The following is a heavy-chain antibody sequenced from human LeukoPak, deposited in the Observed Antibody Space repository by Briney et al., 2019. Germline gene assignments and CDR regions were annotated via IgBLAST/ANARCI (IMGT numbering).Heavy chain of an antibody. CDR2: IYHSGST. D-gene: IGHD6-6*01. Sequence: SETLSLTCTVSGGSIRSYYWSWIRQPPGKGLEWIGYIYHSGSTYYNPSLKSRVTISVDRSKNQFSLKLSSVTAADTAVYYCARVGHSSSPPPSWFDPWGQGTLVTVSS. J-gene: IGHJ5*02. CDR3: ARVGHSSSPPPSWFDP. CDR1: GGSIRSYY. V-gene: IGHV4-59*12.